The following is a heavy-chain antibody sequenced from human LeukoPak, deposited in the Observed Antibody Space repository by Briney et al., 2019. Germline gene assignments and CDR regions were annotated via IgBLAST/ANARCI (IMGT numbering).Heavy chain of an antibody. Sequence: SETLSLTCTVSGGSISSYYWSWIRQPPGKGLEWIGYIYYSGSTNYNPSLKSRVTISVDTSKNQFSLKPSSVTAADTAVYYCARAPDYYMDVWGKGTTVTVSS. CDR3: ARAPDYYMDV. V-gene: IGHV4-59*01. J-gene: IGHJ6*03. CDR2: IYYSGST. CDR1: GGSISSYY.